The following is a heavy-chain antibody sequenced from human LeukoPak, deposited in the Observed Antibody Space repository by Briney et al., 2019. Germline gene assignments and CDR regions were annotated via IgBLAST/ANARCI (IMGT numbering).Heavy chain of an antibody. CDR3: ASTLRFLPYRRFDY. CDR1: GGSIISTNYY. Sequence: SETLSLTCSVSGGSIISTNYYWGWIRQPPGKGLEWIGSIYQSGSGSSYYNPSLKSRVTISGDTSKNHFFLRLCSVTAADTAVYYCASTLRFLPYRRFDYWGQGTLVTVPS. CDR2: IYQSGSGSS. V-gene: IGHV4-39*02. D-gene: IGHD3-3*01. J-gene: IGHJ4*02.